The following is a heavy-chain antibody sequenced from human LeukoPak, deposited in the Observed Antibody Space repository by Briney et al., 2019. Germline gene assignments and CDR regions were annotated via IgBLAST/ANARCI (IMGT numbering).Heavy chain of an antibody. CDR2: IYTSGST. J-gene: IGHJ6*03. CDR1: GGSISSYY. Sequence: SETLSLTCTVSGGSISSYYWSWIRQPAGKGLEWIGRIYTSGSTNYNPSLKSRVTLSVDTSKNQFSLKLSSVTAADTAVYYCARENGDFYYYYYYMDVWGKGTTVTASS. CDR3: ARENGDFYYYYYYMDV. V-gene: IGHV4-4*07. D-gene: IGHD4-17*01.